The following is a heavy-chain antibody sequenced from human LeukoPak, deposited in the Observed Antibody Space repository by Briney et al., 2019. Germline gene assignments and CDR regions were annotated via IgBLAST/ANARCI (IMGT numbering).Heavy chain of an antibody. D-gene: IGHD3-3*01. J-gene: IGHJ4*02. CDR2: IYSDNT. V-gene: IGHV3-66*03. CDR3: AGHFGAWHYFDY. Sequence: GGSLRLSCTVSGFTVSSNSMSWVRQAPGKGLEWASFIYSDNTHYSDSVKGRFTISRDNSKNTLYLQMNSLRPEDTAVYYCAGHFGAWHYFDYWGQGTLVTVSS. CDR1: GFTVSSNS.